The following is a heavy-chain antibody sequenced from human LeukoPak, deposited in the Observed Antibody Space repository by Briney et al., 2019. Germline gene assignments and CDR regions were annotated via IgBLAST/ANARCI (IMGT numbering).Heavy chain of an antibody. CDR1: GGSISSSSYY. J-gene: IGHJ4*02. CDR3: ASLYDSSGYYLGNFDY. CDR2: IYYSGST. Sequence: SVTLSLTCTVSGGSISSSSYYWGWIRQPPGKGLEWIGSIYYSGSTYYNPSLKSRVTISVDTSKNQFSLKLSSVTAADTAVYYCASLYDSSGYYLGNFDYWGQGTLVTVSS. D-gene: IGHD3-22*01. V-gene: IGHV4-39*07.